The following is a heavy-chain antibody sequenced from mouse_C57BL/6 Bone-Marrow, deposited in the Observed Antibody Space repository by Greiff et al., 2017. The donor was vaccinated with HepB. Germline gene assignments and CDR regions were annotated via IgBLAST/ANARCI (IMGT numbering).Heavy chain of an antibody. Sequence: QVQLQQSGPGLVQPSQSLSITCTVSGFSLTSYGVHWVRQSPGKGLEWLGVIWSGGSTDYNAAFISRLSISKDNSKSQDFFKMNSLQADDTAIYYCARKPSDGYLYYYAMDYWGQGTSVTVSS. J-gene: IGHJ4*01. CDR1: GFSLTSYG. CDR2: IWSGGST. CDR3: ARKPSDGYLYYYAMDY. V-gene: IGHV2-2*01. D-gene: IGHD2-3*01.